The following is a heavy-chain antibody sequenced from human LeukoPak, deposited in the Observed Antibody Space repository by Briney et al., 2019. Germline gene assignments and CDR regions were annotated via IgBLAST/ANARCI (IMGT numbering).Heavy chain of an antibody. V-gene: IGHV3-33*01. J-gene: IGHJ4*02. CDR3: ARDDCSGGSCYPDY. CDR2: IWYDGSNK. Sequence: PGRSLRLSCAASGFTFSSYGMHWVRQAPGKGLECVAVIWYDGSNKNYADSVKGRFTISRDNSKNTVYLQMNSLRAEDMAVYYCARDDCSGGSCYPDYWGQGTLVTVSS. D-gene: IGHD2-15*01. CDR1: GFTFSSYG.